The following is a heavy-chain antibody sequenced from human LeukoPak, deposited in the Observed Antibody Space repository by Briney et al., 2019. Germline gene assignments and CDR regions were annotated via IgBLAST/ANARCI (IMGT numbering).Heavy chain of an antibody. J-gene: IGHJ4*02. CDR3: ARLGSSYGDLDY. CDR2: IYYSGST. V-gene: IGHV4-59*08. Sequence: SETLSLTCTVSGGSISSYYWSWIRQPPGKGLEWIGYIYYSGSTNYNPPLKSRVTISVDTSKNQFSLKLSSVTAADTAVYYCARLGSSYGDLDYWGQGTLVTVSS. CDR1: GGSISSYY. D-gene: IGHD4-17*01.